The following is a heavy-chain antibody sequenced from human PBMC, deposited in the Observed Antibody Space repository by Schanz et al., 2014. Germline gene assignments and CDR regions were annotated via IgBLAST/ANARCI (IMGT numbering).Heavy chain of an antibody. D-gene: IGHD3-16*01. CDR2: VNTDGGGK. CDR3: AKDRQNRVNRVGYYYGMDV. J-gene: IGHJ6*02. CDR1: GFTFSNYW. V-gene: IGHV3-7*03. Sequence: EVQLVESGGGLVQPGGSLRLSCAASGFTFSNYWMSWVRQAPGKGLEWVASVNTDGGGKFYVDSVKGRFTIFRDNAKDSLYLQMNSLRAEDTALYYCAKDRQNRVNRVGYYYGMDVWGQGTTVTVSS.